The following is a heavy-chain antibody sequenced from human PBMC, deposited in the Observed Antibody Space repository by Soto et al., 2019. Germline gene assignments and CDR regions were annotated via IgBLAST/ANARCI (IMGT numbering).Heavy chain of an antibody. CDR1: AFTFSAYS. Sequence: EVQQVESGGGLIQPGVSLRLSCAASAFTFSAYSINWVRQAPGKGLEWVSYISSTSDTIHYTDYVKGRFTISGDNARNSLYLQMNSMRVADTAVYYCARARIGSGTFYYDMDVWGKGNTVTVSS. V-gene: IGHV3-48*01. CDR3: ARARIGSGTFYYDMDV. J-gene: IGHJ6*03. CDR2: ISSTSDTI. D-gene: IGHD3-10*01.